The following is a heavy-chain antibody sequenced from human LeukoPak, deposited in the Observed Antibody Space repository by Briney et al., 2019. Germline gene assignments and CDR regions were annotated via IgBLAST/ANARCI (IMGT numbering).Heavy chain of an antibody. V-gene: IGHV3-30*18. CDR2: ILYDGSNE. Sequence: GGSLRLSCAASGFTFSSYGMHWVRQAPGKGLEWVAVILYDGSNEYYADSVKGRFTTSRDNSKNTLYLQMNSLRAEDTAVYYCAKLASGGSGSFDIWGQGTMVIVSS. J-gene: IGHJ3*02. CDR3: AKLASGGSGSFDI. D-gene: IGHD3-10*01. CDR1: GFTFSSYG.